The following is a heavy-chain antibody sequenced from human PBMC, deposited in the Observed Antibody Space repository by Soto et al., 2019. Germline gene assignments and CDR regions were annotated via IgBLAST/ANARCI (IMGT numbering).Heavy chain of an antibody. CDR2: IIPIFGTA. CDR1: GVTFSSYA. CDR3: ARNYYDSSGFNWFDP. Sequence: SVKVSCKASGVTFSSYAISWVRQAPGQGLEWMGGIIPIFGTANYAQKFQGRVTITADESTSTAYMELSSLRSEDTAVYYCARNYYDSSGFNWFDPWGQGTLVTVSS. J-gene: IGHJ5*02. D-gene: IGHD3-22*01. V-gene: IGHV1-69*13.